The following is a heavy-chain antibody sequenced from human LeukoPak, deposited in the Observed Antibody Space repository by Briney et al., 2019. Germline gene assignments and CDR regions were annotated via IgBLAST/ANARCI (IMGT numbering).Heavy chain of an antibody. J-gene: IGHJ4*02. CDR1: GFTFSAYD. V-gene: IGHV3-69-1*01. Sequence: GGSLRLSCAASGFTFSAYDMNWVRQAPGKGLEWVSYISRSNNVYCADSVKGRFTISRDNAKNSLYLQMNSLRAEDTAVYYCAYSNSFDYWGQGTLVTVSS. D-gene: IGHD4-11*01. CDR3: AYSNSFDY. CDR2: ISRSNNV.